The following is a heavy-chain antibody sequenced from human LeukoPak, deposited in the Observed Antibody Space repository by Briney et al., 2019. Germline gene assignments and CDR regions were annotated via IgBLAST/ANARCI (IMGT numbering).Heavy chain of an antibody. CDR3: ARGGRFAPIVVVVAATQLMDV. CDR1: GGSFSAYY. J-gene: IGHJ6*04. Sequence: KPSETLSLTCAVYGGSFSAYYWSLIRQPPGKGLEWIGEINHSGSTNYNPSLKSRVTMSVDTSKNQFSLKLNSVTAADTAVYYCARGGRFAPIVVVVAATQLMDVWGKGTTVTVSS. D-gene: IGHD2-15*01. V-gene: IGHV4-34*01. CDR2: INHSGST.